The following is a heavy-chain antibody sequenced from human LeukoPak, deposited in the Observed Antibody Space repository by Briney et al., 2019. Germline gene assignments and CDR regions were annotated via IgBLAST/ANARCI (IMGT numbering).Heavy chain of an antibody. Sequence: GGTLRLSCAASGFTFSNYGMSWVRQAPGRGLEWVSGIGGSGGDTYYADSVKGRFTISRDNSKNTLYLQMNSLRAEDTAVYYCARSSSWLSSFDYYMDVWGKGTTVTISS. J-gene: IGHJ6*03. CDR2: IGGSGGDT. D-gene: IGHD6-13*01. CDR3: ARSSSWLSSFDYYMDV. CDR1: GFTFSNYG. V-gene: IGHV3-23*01.